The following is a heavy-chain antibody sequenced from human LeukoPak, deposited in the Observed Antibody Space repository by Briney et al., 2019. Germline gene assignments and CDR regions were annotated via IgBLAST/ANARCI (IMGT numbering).Heavy chain of an antibody. J-gene: IGHJ5*02. CDR1: GYSFTSHY. V-gene: IGHV1-46*01. D-gene: IGHD3-16*02. Sequence: ASVKVSCKASGYSFTSHYMHWVRQAPGQGLEWMGLINPSGSSTLYAQTFQGRVTMTRDMSTTTDYMELSSLRSEDTAVYYCARDNSVGDIAWWFDPWGQGTLDTVSS. CDR2: INPSGSST. CDR3: ARDNSVGDIAWWFDP.